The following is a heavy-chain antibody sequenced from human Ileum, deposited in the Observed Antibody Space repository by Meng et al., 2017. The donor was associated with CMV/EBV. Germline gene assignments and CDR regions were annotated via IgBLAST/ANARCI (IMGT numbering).Heavy chain of an antibody. CDR2: TYYRSKWYN. CDR3: ARDYYGSGTYSYLFDY. J-gene: IGHJ4*02. V-gene: IGHV6-1*01. CDR1: VSSNTVA. D-gene: IGHD3-10*01. Sequence: VSSNTVAWNGIRQSPSRGLEYLGRTYYRSKWYNDYAVSVKGRIVINPDTSKNQFSLQLNSVTPEDTAVYYCARDYYGSGTYSYLFDYWGQGTLVTVSS.